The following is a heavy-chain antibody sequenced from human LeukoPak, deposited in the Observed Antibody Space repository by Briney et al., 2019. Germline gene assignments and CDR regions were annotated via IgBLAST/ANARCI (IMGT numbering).Heavy chain of an antibody. CDR3: ARDNSVVVVVAAADDAFDI. CDR2: INPNSGGT. CDR1: GYTFTGYY. D-gene: IGHD2-15*01. J-gene: IGHJ3*02. Sequence: GASVKVSCKASGYTFTGYYMHWVRQAPGQGLEWMGWINPNSGGTNHAQKFQGRVTMTRDTSISTAYMELSRLRSDDTAVYYCARDNSVVVVVAAADDAFDIWGQGTMVTVSS. V-gene: IGHV1-2*02.